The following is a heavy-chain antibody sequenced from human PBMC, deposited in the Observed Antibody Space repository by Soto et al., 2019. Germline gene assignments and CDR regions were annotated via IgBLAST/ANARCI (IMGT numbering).Heavy chain of an antibody. Sequence: QVQLVQSGAEVKKPGASVKVSCKASGYTFTSYDINWVRQATGQGLEWMGWMNPNSGNTGTAQRFLGRLTMTRNTSINTAYMELTSLTSEDAAVYFCARVHTVTTYFDVWGRGTLVTVSS. CDR1: GYTFTSYD. CDR3: ARVHTVTTYFDV. J-gene: IGHJ2*01. CDR2: MNPNSGNT. D-gene: IGHD4-17*01. V-gene: IGHV1-8*01.